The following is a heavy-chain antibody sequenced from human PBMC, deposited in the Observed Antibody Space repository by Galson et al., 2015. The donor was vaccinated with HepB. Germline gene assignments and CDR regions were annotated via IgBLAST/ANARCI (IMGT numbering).Heavy chain of an antibody. V-gene: IGHV3-15*01. D-gene: IGHD6-19*01. Sequence: SLRLSCAASGFTFSNAWMSWVRQAPGKGLEWVGRIKSKTDGGTTDYAAPVKGRFTISRDDSKNTLYLQMNSLKTEDTAVYYCTTAKLASYSSGWYWGPHQPKTHFDYWGQGTLVTVSS. CDR3: TTAKLASYSSGWYWGPHQPKTHFDY. J-gene: IGHJ4*02. CDR2: IKSKTDGGTT. CDR1: GFTFSNAW.